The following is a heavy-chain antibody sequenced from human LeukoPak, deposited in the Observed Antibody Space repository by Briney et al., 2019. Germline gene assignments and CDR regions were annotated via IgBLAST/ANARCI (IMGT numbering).Heavy chain of an antibody. CDR2: IIPILGIA. J-gene: IGHJ5*02. Sequence: SVKVSCKASGGTFSSYAISWVRQAPGQGLEWMGRIIPILGIANYAQKFQGGVTITADKSTSTAYMELSSLRSEDTAVYYCARDMSGEFRFDPWGQGTLVTVSS. V-gene: IGHV1-69*04. D-gene: IGHD3-10*01. CDR1: GGTFSSYA. CDR3: ARDMSGEFRFDP.